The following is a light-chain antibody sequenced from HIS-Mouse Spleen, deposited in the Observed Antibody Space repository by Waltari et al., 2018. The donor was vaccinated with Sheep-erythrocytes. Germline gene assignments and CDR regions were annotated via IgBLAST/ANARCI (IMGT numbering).Light chain of an antibody. CDR1: ALPKQY. CDR3: YSTDSSGNHSV. CDR2: EDS. Sequence: SYELTPPPSASVSPGQTARITCSGDALPKQYASWYQQKSGQAPVLVIYEDSKRTSGIPGRFSGSSSGTMATLTISGAQVEDEADYYCYSTDSSGNHSVFGGGTKLTVL. J-gene: IGLJ2*01. V-gene: IGLV3-10*01.